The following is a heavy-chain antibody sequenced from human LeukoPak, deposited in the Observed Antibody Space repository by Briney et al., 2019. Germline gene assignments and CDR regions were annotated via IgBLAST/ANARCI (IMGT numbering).Heavy chain of an antibody. J-gene: IGHJ5*02. CDR1: GGSISSGVYY. CDR2: IYYSGST. D-gene: IGHD6-13*01. CDR3: ASSSSWQNNWFDP. Sequence: PSETLSLTCTVSGGSISSGVYYWSWIRQHPGKGLEWIGYIYYSGSTYYNPSLKSRVTISVDTSKNQFSLKLSSVTAADAAVYYCASSSSWQNNWFDPWGQGTLVTVSS. V-gene: IGHV4-31*03.